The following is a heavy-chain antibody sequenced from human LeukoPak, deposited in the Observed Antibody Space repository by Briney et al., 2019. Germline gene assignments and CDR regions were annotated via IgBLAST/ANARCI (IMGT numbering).Heavy chain of an antibody. CDR1: GGSISSYY. CDR3: ASSVYYGSGSYYNLDY. D-gene: IGHD3-10*01. V-gene: IGHV4-59*01. J-gene: IGHJ4*02. Sequence: PSETLSLTCTVSGGSISSYYWSWIRQPPGKGLEWIGYIYYSGSTNYNPSLKSRVTISVDTSKNQFSLKLSSVTAADTAVYYCASSVYYGSGSYYNLDYWGQGTLVTVSS. CDR2: IYYSGST.